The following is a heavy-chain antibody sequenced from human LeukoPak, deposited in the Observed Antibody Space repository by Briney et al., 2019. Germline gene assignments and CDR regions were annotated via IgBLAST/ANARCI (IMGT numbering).Heavy chain of an antibody. CDR1: GFTLSSYA. D-gene: IGHD6-6*01. J-gene: IGHJ4*02. Sequence: GGSLRLSCVASGFTLSSYAMSWVRQAPGKGLEWVSAISGSGGSTYYADSVKGRFTISRDNSKNTLYLQMNSLRAEDTAVYYCAKTRDGIAARPPFDYWGQGTLVTVSS. CDR2: ISGSGGST. V-gene: IGHV3-23*01. CDR3: AKTRDGIAARPPFDY.